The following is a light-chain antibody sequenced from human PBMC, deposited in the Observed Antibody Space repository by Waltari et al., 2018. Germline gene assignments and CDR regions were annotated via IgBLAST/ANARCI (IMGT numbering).Light chain of an antibody. CDR3: QQCNDWPLT. Sequence: EIVMTQSPATLSVSPGERSTLSCRARQSVSSYLVWYQQKPGQAPRLLIYSASTRATGVPARFSGSGSGTEFTLTISSLQSEDFAIYYCQQCNDWPLTFGGGTKVEIK. CDR1: QSVSSY. CDR2: SAS. J-gene: IGKJ4*01. V-gene: IGKV3-15*01.